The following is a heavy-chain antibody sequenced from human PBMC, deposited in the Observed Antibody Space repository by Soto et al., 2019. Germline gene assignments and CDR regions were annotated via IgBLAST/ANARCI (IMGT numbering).Heavy chain of an antibody. J-gene: IGHJ5*02. D-gene: IGHD6-19*01. Sequence: SVKVSCKASGYTFTSYAMHWVRQAPGQRLEWMGRIIPILGIANYAQKFQGRVTITADKSTSTAYMELSSLRSEDTAVYYCARDVSSGWPRGWFDPWGQGTLVTVSS. CDR1: GYTFTSYA. CDR3: ARDVSSGWPRGWFDP. V-gene: IGHV1-69*04. CDR2: IIPILGIA.